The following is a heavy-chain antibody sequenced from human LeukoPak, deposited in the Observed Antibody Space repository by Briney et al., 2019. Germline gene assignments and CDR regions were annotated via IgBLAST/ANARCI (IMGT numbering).Heavy chain of an antibody. CDR1: GFTFSSYA. CDR2: ISGSGGST. D-gene: IGHD3-22*01. Sequence: LTGGSLRLSCAASGFTFSSYAMSWVRQAPGKGLEWVAAISGSGGSTYYADSVKGRFTISRDNSKNTLYLRMNSLRAEDTAVYYCAKDYSRRSSGGPNWGQGTLVTVSS. J-gene: IGHJ4*02. CDR3: AKDYSRRSSGGPN. V-gene: IGHV3-23*01.